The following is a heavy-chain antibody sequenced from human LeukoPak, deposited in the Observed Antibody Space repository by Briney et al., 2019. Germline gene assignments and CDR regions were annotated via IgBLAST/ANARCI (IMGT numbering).Heavy chain of an antibody. CDR1: GFTFSTYW. V-gene: IGHV3-7*01. J-gene: IGHJ3*02. D-gene: IGHD3-22*01. CDR2: IKQDGSEK. Sequence: GGSLRLSCAASGFTFSTYWMIWVRQAPGKGLEWVANIKQDGSEKYYVDSVKGRFTISRDNAKNSLYLQMNSLRAEDTAVYYCARDRGYDSSGYHDAFDIWGQGTMVTVSS. CDR3: ARDRGYDSSGYHDAFDI.